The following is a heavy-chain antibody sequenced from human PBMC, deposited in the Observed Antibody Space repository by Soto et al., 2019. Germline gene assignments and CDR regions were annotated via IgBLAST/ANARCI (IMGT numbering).Heavy chain of an antibody. CDR1: VYSFAGYW. J-gene: IGHJ4*02. D-gene: IGHD3-22*01. CDR3: ARQIYDSDTGPNFQYYFDS. V-gene: IGHV5-10-1*01. CDR2: IDPSDSQT. Sequence: CKGSVYSFAGYWITWVRQKPGKGLEWMGRIDPSDSQTYYSPSFRGHVTISVTKSITTVFLQWSSLRASDTAMYYCARQIYDSDTGPNFQYYFDSWGQGTPVT.